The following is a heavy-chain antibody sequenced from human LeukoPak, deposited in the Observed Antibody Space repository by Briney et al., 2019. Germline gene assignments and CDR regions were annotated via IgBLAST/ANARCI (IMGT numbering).Heavy chain of an antibody. CDR2: ISGSGDNT. D-gene: IGHD6-19*01. CDR1: GFTFSSYA. Sequence: QPGGSLRLSCAASGFTFSSYAMSWVRQAPGKGLEWVSAISGSGDNTYYADSVKGRFTISRDNSKSTLYLQMNSLRTEDTALYYCAKVGGSGWYVDYWGQGTPVTDSS. V-gene: IGHV3-23*01. CDR3: AKVGGSGWYVDY. J-gene: IGHJ4*02.